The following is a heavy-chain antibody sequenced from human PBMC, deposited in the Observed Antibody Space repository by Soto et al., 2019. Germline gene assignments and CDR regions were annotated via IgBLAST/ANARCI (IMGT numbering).Heavy chain of an antibody. Sequence: SVKVSCKASGGTFSSYAISWVRQAPGQGLEWMGGIIPIFGTANYAQKSQGRVTITADESTSTAYMELSSLRSEDTAVYYCAREIGVDYVWGSYRYLDYWGQGTLVTVSS. V-gene: IGHV1-69*13. D-gene: IGHD3-16*02. CDR3: AREIGVDYVWGSYRYLDY. J-gene: IGHJ4*02. CDR2: IIPIFGTA. CDR1: GGTFSSYA.